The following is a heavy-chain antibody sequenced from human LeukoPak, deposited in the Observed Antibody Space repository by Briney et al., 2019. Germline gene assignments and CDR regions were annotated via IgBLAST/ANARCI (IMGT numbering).Heavy chain of an antibody. CDR3: ARGEGYPGIAVAPTV. V-gene: IGHV4-39*07. CDR1: GGSISSSSYY. CDR2: IYYSGST. Sequence: PSETLSLTCTVSGGSISSSSYYWGWIRQPPGKGLEWIGSIYYSGSTYYNPSLKSRVTISVDTSKNQFSLKLSSVTAADTAVYYCARGEGYPGIAVAPTVWGQGTLVTVSS. J-gene: IGHJ4*02. D-gene: IGHD6-19*01.